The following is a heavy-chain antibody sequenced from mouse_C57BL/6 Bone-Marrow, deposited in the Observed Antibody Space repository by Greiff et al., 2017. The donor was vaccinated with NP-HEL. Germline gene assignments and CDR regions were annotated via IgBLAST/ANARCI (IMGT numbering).Heavy chain of an antibody. CDR1: GFTFSSSA. Sequence: EVKLVESGGGLVKPGGSLKLSCAASGFTFSSSAMSWVRQTPEKRLEWVATISDGGSYTYYPDNVKGRFTIARDNAKNNLYLQMSHLKSEDTAMYYCARWVRFAYWGQGTLVTVSA. V-gene: IGHV5-4*03. CDR2: ISDGGSYT. D-gene: IGHD2-14*01. CDR3: ARWVRFAY. J-gene: IGHJ3*01.